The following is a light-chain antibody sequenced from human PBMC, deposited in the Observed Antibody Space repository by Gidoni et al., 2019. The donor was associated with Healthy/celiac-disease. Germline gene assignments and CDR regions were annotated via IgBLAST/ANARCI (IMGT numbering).Light chain of an antibody. Sequence: DIQMNQSPSSLSASVGDRVTITCRASQSISSYLNWYQQKPGKAPKLLIYAASSLQSGVPSRFSGSGSGTEFTLTISSLQPEDFATYYCQQSYSTPRTFGQGTKLEIK. CDR2: AAS. J-gene: IGKJ2*01. CDR3: QQSYSTPRT. V-gene: IGKV1-39*01. CDR1: QSISSY.